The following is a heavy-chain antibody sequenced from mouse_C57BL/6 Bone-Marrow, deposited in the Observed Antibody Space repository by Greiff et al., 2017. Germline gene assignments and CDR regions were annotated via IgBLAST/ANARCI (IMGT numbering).Heavy chain of an antibody. CDR2: INPSSGYT. Sequence: QLQQSGAELARPGASVKMSCKASGYTFTSYTMHWVKQRPGQGLEWIGYINPSSGYTKYNQKFKDKATLTADKSSSTAYMQLSSLTSEDSAVYYCARSGWLPYYFDYWGQGTTLTVSS. CDR1: GYTFTSYT. D-gene: IGHD2-2*01. J-gene: IGHJ2*01. CDR3: ARSGWLPYYFDY. V-gene: IGHV1-4*01.